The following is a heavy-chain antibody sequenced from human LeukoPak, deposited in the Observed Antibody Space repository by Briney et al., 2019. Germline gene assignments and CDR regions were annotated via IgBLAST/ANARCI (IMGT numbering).Heavy chain of an antibody. D-gene: IGHD2-21*02. CDR1: GYTLTELS. CDR3: ATGSPQGGDHAFDI. CDR2: FDPEDGET. Sequence: ASVKVSCKVSGYTLTELSMHWVRQAPGKGLEWMGGFDPEDGETIYAQKFQGRVTMTEDTSTDTAYMELSSLRSEGTAVYYCATGSPQGGDHAFDIWGQGTMVTVSS. J-gene: IGHJ3*02. V-gene: IGHV1-24*01.